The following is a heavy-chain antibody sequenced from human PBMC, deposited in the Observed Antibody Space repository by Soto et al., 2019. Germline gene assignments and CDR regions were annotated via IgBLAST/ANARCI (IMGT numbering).Heavy chain of an antibody. Sequence: QVQLVQSGAEVRKPGSSVRVSCKASGGSFNRHTISWVRQAPGQGLEWMGGIIPIFGTANHAQKFQGRVTIIADESTSTAYMELSSLRSEDTAVYYCARSGLMYNWFDPWGQGTLVTVSS. J-gene: IGHJ5*02. D-gene: IGHD5-12*01. V-gene: IGHV1-69*01. CDR3: ARSGLMYNWFDP. CDR2: IIPIFGTA. CDR1: GGSFNRHT.